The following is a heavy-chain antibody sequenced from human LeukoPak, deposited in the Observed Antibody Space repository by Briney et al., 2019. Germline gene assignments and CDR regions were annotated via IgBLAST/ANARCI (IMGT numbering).Heavy chain of an antibody. Sequence: GESLKISCKGSGYRLTSYWIDWVRQIPGKGLEWMGIIYPGDSHPRYSPSFQGQVTISADKSISTAYPQWSSLKASDTAMYYCAGQYYFDYWGQGTLVTVSS. CDR2: IYPGDSHP. V-gene: IGHV5-51*01. CDR3: AGQYYFDY. J-gene: IGHJ4*02. CDR1: GYRLTSYW.